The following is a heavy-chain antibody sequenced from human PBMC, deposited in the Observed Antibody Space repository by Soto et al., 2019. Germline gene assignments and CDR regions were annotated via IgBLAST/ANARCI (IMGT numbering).Heavy chain of an antibody. V-gene: IGHV5-51*01. Sequence: PGESLKISCKASGFTFPSYWIGHWIGWVRQTPGKGLEWMGIIYPGDSDTRYSPSFQGQVTISVDKSINTAYLQWGSLKASDTAMYYCVAVRDYYYYGMDVWGQGTTVTVSS. J-gene: IGHJ6*02. CDR3: VAVRDYYYYGMDV. CDR1: GFTFPSYWIGHW. CDR2: IYPGDSDT. D-gene: IGHD3-10*01.